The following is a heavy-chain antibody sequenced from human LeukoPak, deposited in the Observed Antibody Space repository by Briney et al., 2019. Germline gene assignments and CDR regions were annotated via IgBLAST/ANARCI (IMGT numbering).Heavy chain of an antibody. CDR3: ARAYYYDSSGYYPHFDY. D-gene: IGHD3-22*01. V-gene: IGHV3-53*05. CDR2: IYSGGST. J-gene: IGHJ4*02. CDR1: GFTVSSNY. Sequence: PGGSLRLSCAASGFTVSSNYMSWVRQAPGKGLEWVSVIYSGGSTYYADSVKGRFTISRDNSKNTLYLQMNSLRAEDTAVYYCARAYYYDSSGYYPHFDYWGQGTLVTVSS.